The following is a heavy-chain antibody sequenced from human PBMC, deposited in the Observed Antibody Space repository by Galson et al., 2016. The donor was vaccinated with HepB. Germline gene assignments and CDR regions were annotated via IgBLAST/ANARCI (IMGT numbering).Heavy chain of an antibody. CDR3: ARGGKIRGVIAQRSNWFAP. CDR2: IYHSGVP. V-gene: IGHV4-31*03. J-gene: IGHJ5*02. Sequence: TLSLTCTVSGDFIRNSDYYWTWIRQFPGRGLEWIGYIYHSGVPFYNPSLRSRLAISVDTSNNHFSLRLTSVTAADTALYYCARGGKIRGVIAQRSNWFAPWGQGTLVTISS. D-gene: IGHD3-10*01. CDR1: GDFIRNSDYY.